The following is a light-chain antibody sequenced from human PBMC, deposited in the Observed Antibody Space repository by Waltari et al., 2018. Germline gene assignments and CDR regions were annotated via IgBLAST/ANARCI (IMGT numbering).Light chain of an antibody. CDR3: MQGTHWPYT. J-gene: IGKJ2*01. CDR1: QSLVYSDGNIY. CDR2: EVS. V-gene: IGKV2-30*01. Sequence: DVVMSQSPLPLPVPLGQPASIPLRSSQSLVYSDGNIYLLWFQQRPGQSPRRLIYEVSNRDSGVPDRFSGSGSGSDFTLKISRVEAEDVGVYYCMQGTHWPYTFGQGTRLEIK.